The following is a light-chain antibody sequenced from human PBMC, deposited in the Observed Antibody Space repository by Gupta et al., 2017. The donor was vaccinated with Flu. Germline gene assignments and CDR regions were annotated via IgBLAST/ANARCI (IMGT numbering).Light chain of an antibody. J-gene: IGKJ2*01. CDR3: MQALQTPPA. V-gene: IGKV2-28*01. CDR1: HSLLHSNGYNY. Sequence: DIVMPQSPLPLPVTPGEPSSISCRSSHSLLHSNGYNYLDWYLQKPGQSPQLLIYLGSNRASGVPDRFSGSGSGTDFTLKISRVEAEDVGVYYCMQALQTPPAFGQGTKLEIK. CDR2: LGS.